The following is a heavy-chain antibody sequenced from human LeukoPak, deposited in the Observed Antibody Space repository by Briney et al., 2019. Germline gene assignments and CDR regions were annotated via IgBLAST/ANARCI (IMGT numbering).Heavy chain of an antibody. V-gene: IGHV3-23*01. CDR1: GFIFSNYA. J-gene: IGHJ4*02. D-gene: IGHD6-19*01. CDR3: VKGPRPDITVAHTVEN. Sequence: GGSLILSCAASGFIFSNYAMSWVRQVPGRGLEWVSTISSRGDSTYVTDSVKGRFTISRDNSKNSLYLQMNTVRAEDTAVYYCVKGPRPDITVAHTVENWGQGTLVTVSS. CDR2: ISSRGDST.